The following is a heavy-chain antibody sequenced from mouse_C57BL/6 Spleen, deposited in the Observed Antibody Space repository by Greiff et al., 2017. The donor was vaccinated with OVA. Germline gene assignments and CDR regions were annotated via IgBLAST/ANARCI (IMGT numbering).Heavy chain of an antibody. CDR3: ARGDYYGSSLFAY. D-gene: IGHD1-1*01. J-gene: IGHJ3*01. Sequence: VQLQQSGSELRSPGSSVKLSCKDFDSEVFPIAYMSWVRQKPGHGFEWIGGILPSIGRTIYGEKFEDKATLDADTLSNTAYLELNSLTSEDSAIYYCARGDYYGSSLFAYWGQGTLVTVSA. CDR1: DSEVFPIAY. V-gene: IGHV15-2*01. CDR2: ILPSIGRT.